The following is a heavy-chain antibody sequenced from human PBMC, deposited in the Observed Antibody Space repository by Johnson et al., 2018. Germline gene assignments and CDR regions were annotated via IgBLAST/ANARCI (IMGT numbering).Heavy chain of an antibody. D-gene: IGHD1-26*01. Sequence: QLVESGGGLVQPGGSLRLSCEASGFTFTTYAMTWVRQAPGKGLEWVSSISGSGDSTYYADSVKGRFTISRDNSKNTLFRQMDRLRVEDTALYYCAKDRYSNSVWGTDVWGQGTTVTVSS. CDR3: AKDRYSNSVWGTDV. V-gene: IGHV3-23*04. J-gene: IGHJ6*02. CDR1: GFTFTTYA. CDR2: ISGSGDST.